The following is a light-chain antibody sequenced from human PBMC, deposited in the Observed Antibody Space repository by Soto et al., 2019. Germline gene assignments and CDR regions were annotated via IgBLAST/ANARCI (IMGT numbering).Light chain of an antibody. J-gene: IGKJ1*01. CDR3: QQYNSYWT. CDR1: QSIISW. V-gene: IGKV1-5*03. Sequence: DIQMTQSPSTLSASVGDRVTITCRASQSIISWLAWYQQKPGKAPKLLIYKESSLESGVPSRLSGIGSGTEFTLTIGSLQPVEFETYYCQQYNSYWTVGQGTKVEIK. CDR2: KES.